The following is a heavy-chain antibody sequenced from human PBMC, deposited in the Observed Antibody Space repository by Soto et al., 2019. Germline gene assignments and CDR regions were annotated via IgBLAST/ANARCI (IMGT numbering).Heavy chain of an antibody. J-gene: IGHJ4*02. CDR2: IYSGGST. CDR1: XXXVXXNY. Sequence: EVQLVESGGGLXQXGGSLXXXXXXXXXXVXXNYMXXXRQAPGKGLEWVSVIYSGGSTYYADSVKGRFTISRHNSKNTLYLQMNSLRAEDTAVYYCARLYCSGGSCYFDYWGQGTLVTVSS. CDR3: ARLYCSGGSCYFDY. V-gene: IGHV3-53*04. D-gene: IGHD2-15*01.